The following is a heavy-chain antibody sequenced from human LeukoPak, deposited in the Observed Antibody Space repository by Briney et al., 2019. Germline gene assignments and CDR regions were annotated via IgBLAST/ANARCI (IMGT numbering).Heavy chain of an antibody. J-gene: IGHJ4*02. V-gene: IGHV4-4*07. Sequence: SETLSLTCSVSGGSIISYYWSWIRQPAGKGLEWIGRIHSSGSTNYNPSLKSRVTLSVDTARNQLSLNLQSVTAADTATYYCTRGGTRNGYWGQGTRVTVSS. D-gene: IGHD1-14*01. CDR3: TRGGTRNGY. CDR1: GGSIISYY. CDR2: IHSSGST.